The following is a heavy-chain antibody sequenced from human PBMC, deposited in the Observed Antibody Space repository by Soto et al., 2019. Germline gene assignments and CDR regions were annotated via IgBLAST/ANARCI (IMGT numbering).Heavy chain of an antibody. V-gene: IGHV3-23*01. J-gene: IGHJ3*02. CDR3: AKLGGKKSYYYDSSGYFLGAFDI. CDR1: GFTFSSYA. CDR2: ISGSGGIT. Sequence: GGSLRLSCAASGFTFSSYAMSWVRQAPGKGLEWVSAISGSGGITYYADSVKGRFTISRDNSKNTLYLQMNSLRAEDTAVYYCAKLGGKKSYYYDSSGYFLGAFDIWGQGTMVTVSS. D-gene: IGHD3-22*01.